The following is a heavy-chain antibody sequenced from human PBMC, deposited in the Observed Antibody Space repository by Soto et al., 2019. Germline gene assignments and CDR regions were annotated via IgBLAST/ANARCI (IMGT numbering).Heavy chain of an antibody. CDR3: AKDDVAGDGLWLVSY. CDR1: GFSFSKYA. D-gene: IGHD2-15*01. J-gene: IGHJ4*02. V-gene: IGHV3-23*01. CDR2: ITGSGNTI. Sequence: DVQLLESGGGLVQPGGSLRLSCAASGFSFSKYAIIWVRQAPGKGQEWVAGITGSGNTIEYSDSVKGRFSISRDNYKNTVDLQMNSLRAEDTAMYYCAKDDVAGDGLWLVSYWGQGTLVTVS.